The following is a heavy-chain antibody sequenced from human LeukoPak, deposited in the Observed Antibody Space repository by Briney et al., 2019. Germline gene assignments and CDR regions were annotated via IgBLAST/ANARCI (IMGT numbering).Heavy chain of an antibody. J-gene: IGHJ4*02. Sequence: SVKVSCKASGGTFSSYAISWVRQAPGQGLEWMGGIIPIFGTANYAQKFQGRVTVTTDESTSTAYMELSSLRSEDTAVYYCARGYDYYGSGSYGYYFDYWGQGTLVTVSS. D-gene: IGHD3-10*01. CDR1: GGTFSSYA. CDR3: ARGYDYYGSGSYGYYFDY. CDR2: IIPIFGTA. V-gene: IGHV1-69*05.